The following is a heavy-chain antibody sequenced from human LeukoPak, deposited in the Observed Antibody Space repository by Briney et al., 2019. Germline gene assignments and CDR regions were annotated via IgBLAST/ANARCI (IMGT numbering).Heavy chain of an antibody. Sequence: PSETLSLTCTVSGGSISSSSYSWSWIRQPAGKRLEWIGRIYAYGCGITNYNPSLKSRVTISVDTSKNHFSLKLTSVTAADTAMYFCARQFSPGAFDIWGQGTMVTVSS. V-gene: IGHV4-61*02. CDR2: IYAYGCGIT. D-gene: IGHD2/OR15-2a*01. CDR3: ARQFSPGAFDI. J-gene: IGHJ3*02. CDR1: GGSISSSSYS.